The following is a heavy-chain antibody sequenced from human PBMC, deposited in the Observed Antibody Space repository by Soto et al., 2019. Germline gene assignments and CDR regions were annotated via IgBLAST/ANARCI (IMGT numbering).Heavy chain of an antibody. Sequence: EVQLVESGGGLVKPGGSLRLSCEASGFTFRSYSMNWVRQAPGKGLEWVSSISTTSSYIYYGDSVKGRFTISRDNAKNSLLLQMKSLRAEDTAIYYWAREGDDYGDYKRAFDIWGQGTTVTVSS. J-gene: IGHJ3*02. V-gene: IGHV3-21*01. CDR2: ISTTSSYI. CDR1: GFTFRSYS. D-gene: IGHD4-17*01. CDR3: AREGDDYGDYKRAFDI.